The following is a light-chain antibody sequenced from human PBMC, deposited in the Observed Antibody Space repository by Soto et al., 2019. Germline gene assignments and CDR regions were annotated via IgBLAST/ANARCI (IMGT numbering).Light chain of an antibody. CDR1: QSLLHSNGYNY. Sequence: DIVMTQSPLSLPVTPGEPASISCRSSQSLLHSNGYNYLDWYLQKPGQSPQLLIYLGSNRASGVPDRFSGSGSGTDFTLKISRVEAEDVGVYYCMQALQTPRTFGGGTKVDI. CDR3: MQALQTPRT. J-gene: IGKJ4*01. CDR2: LGS. V-gene: IGKV2-28*01.